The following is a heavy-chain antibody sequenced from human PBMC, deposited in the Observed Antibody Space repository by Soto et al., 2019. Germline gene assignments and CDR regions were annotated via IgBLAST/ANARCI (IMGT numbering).Heavy chain of an antibody. Sequence: GGSLRLSCAASGFTFSSYSMNWVRQAPGKGLEWVSSISSSSSYIYYADSVKVRFTISRDNAKNSLYLQMNSLRAEDTAVYYCARGSSYGDYNFDYWGQGTLVTVSS. V-gene: IGHV3-21*01. CDR2: ISSSSSYI. CDR1: GFTFSSYS. J-gene: IGHJ4*02. D-gene: IGHD4-17*01. CDR3: ARGSSYGDYNFDY.